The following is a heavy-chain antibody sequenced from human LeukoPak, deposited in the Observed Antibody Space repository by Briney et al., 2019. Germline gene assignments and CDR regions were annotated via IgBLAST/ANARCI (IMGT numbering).Heavy chain of an antibody. CDR2: IYTSGST. D-gene: IGHD3-10*01. CDR1: GGSISSGSYY. V-gene: IGHV4-61*02. CDR3: ARTGSYYYGSGSYIGY. Sequence: SETLSLTCTVSGGSISSGSYYWSWIRQPAGKGLSWIGRIYTSGSTNYNPSLKSRVTISVDTSKNQFSLKLSSVTAADTAVYYCARTGSYYYGSGSYIGYWGQGTLVTVSS. J-gene: IGHJ4*02.